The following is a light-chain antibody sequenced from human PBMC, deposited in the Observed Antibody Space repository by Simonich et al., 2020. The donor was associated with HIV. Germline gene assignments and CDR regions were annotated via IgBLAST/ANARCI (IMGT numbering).Light chain of an antibody. CDR1: QSISSY. V-gene: IGKV1-39*01. CDR3: QQYYYTPRT. J-gene: IGKJ1*01. CDR2: AAS. Sequence: DIQMTQSPSSLSASLGDRVTITCRASQSISSYLNWYQQKPGKAPKLLIYAASSLQSGVPSRFSGSGSGTDYNLTISSLQPEDFATYYCQQYYYTPRTFGQGTKVEFK.